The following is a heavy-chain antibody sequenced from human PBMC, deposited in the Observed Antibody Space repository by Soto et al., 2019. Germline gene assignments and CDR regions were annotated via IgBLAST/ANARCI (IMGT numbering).Heavy chain of an antibody. CDR3: AFVLRVQGGYQIRGRAFDF. Sequence: GKGREWVSVIYSGGSTYYADSVKGRFTISRDNPKNTLYLQMNSLRADDTAVYYCAFVLRVQGGYQIRGRAFDFW. CDR2: IYSGGST. D-gene: IGHD1-26*01. J-gene: IGHJ3*01. V-gene: IGHV3-53*01.